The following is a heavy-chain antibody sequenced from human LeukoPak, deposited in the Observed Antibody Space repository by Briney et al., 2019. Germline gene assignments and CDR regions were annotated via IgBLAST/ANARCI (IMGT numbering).Heavy chain of an antibody. CDR1: GGSFSGYY. D-gene: IGHD6-13*01. Sequence: SETLSLTCAVHGGSFSGYYWSWIRQPPGKGLEWIGEINHSGSTNYNPSLKSRVTISVDTSKNQFSLKLSSVTAADTVVYYCARVGWRYSSSWYKTLPFDYWGQGTLVTVSS. CDR2: INHSGST. J-gene: IGHJ4*02. V-gene: IGHV4-34*01. CDR3: ARVGWRYSSSWYKTLPFDY.